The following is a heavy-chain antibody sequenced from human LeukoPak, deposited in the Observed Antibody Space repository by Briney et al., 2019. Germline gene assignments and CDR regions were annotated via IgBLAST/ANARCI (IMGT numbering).Heavy chain of an antibody. J-gene: IGHJ4*02. Sequence: PGGSLRLSCAASGFTFSSYAMHWVRQAPGKGLEWVAVISYDGSNKYYADSVKGRFTISRDNSKNTLYLQMNSLRAEDTAVYYCAKDAPAEGDYVGYWGQGTLVTVSS. CDR3: AKDAPAEGDYVGY. CDR2: ISYDGSNK. CDR1: GFTFSSYA. V-gene: IGHV3-30-3*01. D-gene: IGHD6-25*01.